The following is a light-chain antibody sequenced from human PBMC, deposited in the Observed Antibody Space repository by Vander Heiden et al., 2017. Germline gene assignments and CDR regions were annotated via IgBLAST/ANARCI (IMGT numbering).Light chain of an antibody. V-gene: IGLV3-25*03. CDR2: KDS. CDR3: QSADSSGADVV. CDR1: ALPKHY. J-gene: IGLJ2*01. Sequence: SYELTQPPSVSVSPGQTARITCSGAALPKHYAVWYQQKPGQAPVLVMYKDSERSSGIPDRFSGSSSGTTVTLTISGVQAEDEADYYCQSADSSGADVVFGGGTKLTVL.